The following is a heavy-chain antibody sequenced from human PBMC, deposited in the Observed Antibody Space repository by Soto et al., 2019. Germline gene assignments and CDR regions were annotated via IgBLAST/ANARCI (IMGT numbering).Heavy chain of an antibody. V-gene: IGHV4-39*02. Sequence: QLQVQESGPGLVRPSETLSLTCTVSGGSITSKNDCWGWIRQSQGKGLEWIGSISYSGNAYYNPSLKSRLTISVDTSQNHFSLMLTSVTAADTAIYYCARITMISYFDPWGQGTLVTVSS. CDR1: GGSITSKNDC. CDR2: ISYSGNA. D-gene: IGHD3-22*01. CDR3: ARITMISYFDP. J-gene: IGHJ5*02.